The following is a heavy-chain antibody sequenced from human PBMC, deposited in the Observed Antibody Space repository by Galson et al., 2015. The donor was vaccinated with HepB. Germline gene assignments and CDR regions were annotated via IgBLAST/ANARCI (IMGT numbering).Heavy chain of an antibody. Sequence: ETLSLTCTVSGGSISSYYWSWIRQPPGKGLEWIGYIYYSGSTNYNPSLKSRVTISVDTSKNQFSLKLSSVTAADTAVYYCARVTPPATGIAAAKTFLGWYFDLWGRGTLVTVSS. CDR1: GGSISSYY. CDR2: IYYSGST. V-gene: IGHV4-59*01. J-gene: IGHJ2*01. D-gene: IGHD6-13*01. CDR3: ARVTPPATGIAAAKTFLGWYFDL.